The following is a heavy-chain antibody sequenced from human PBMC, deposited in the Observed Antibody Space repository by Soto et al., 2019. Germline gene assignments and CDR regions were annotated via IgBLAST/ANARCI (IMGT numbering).Heavy chain of an antibody. Sequence: GASVKVSCKAPGYTFTGYYMHWVRQAPGQGLEWMGWINPNSDGTNNAQKIQGWVTMTRDTSISTAYKKQSKLRTNDTAVYYCARGFTYSSCWYGYDAFEIWG. CDR3: ARGFTYSSCWYGYDAFEI. CDR1: GYTFTGYY. V-gene: IGHV1-2*04. CDR2: INPNSDGT. D-gene: IGHD6-19*01. J-gene: IGHJ3*02.